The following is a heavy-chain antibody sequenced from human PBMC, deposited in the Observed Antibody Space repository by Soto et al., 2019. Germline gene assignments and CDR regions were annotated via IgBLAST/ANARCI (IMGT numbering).Heavy chain of an antibody. Sequence: SQTLSLPCAISGDSVSSNSAAWNWIRQSPSRGLEWLGRTYYRSKWYNDYAVSVKSRITINPDTSKNQFSLQLNSVTPEDTAVYYCARVEGYCSSTSCHYRYFDYWGQGTLVTVSS. CDR3: ARVEGYCSSTSCHYRYFDY. V-gene: IGHV6-1*01. D-gene: IGHD2-2*01. CDR2: TYYRSKWYN. J-gene: IGHJ4*02. CDR1: GDSVSSNSAA.